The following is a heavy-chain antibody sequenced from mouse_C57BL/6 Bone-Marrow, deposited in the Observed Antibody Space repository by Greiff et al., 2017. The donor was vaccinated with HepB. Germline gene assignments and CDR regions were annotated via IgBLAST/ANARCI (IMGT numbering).Heavy chain of an antibody. Sequence: DVQLVESGGGLVKPGGSLKLSCAASGFTFSSYAMSWVRQTPEKRLGWVATISDGGSYTYYPDNVKGRFTISRDNAKNNLYLQMSHLKSEDTAMYYCARGDGSHYYAMDYWGQGPSVTVSS. CDR1: GFTFSSYA. D-gene: IGHD2-3*01. V-gene: IGHV5-4*01. CDR3: ARGDGSHYYAMDY. CDR2: ISDGGSYT. J-gene: IGHJ4*01.